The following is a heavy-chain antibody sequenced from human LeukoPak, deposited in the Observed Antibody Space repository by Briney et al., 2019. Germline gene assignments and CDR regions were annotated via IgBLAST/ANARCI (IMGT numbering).Heavy chain of an antibody. CDR3: ARGSLAPGANMHYYYGMDV. J-gene: IGHJ6*02. D-gene: IGHD4/OR15-4a*01. V-gene: IGHV1-2*02. CDR1: GYTFTGYY. CDR2: INPNSGGT. Sequence: ASVKVSCKASGYTFTGYYMHWVRQAPGQGLEWMGWINPNSGGTNYAQKFQGRVTMTRDTSISTAYMELSSLTYEDTAVYHCARGSLAPGANMHYYYGMDVWGQGTRVTVS.